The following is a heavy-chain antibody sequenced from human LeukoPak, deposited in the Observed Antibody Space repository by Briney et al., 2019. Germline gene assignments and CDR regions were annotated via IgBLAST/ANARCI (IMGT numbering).Heavy chain of an antibody. Sequence: GGSLRLSCAASGFNFDDYTMHWVRQAPGKGLEWVSLITWTGGNTYYADSVKGRFTISRDNFKRSLYLQMNSLRTGDTALYYCVKGPTHSANWYAALDYWGQGTLVTVSS. D-gene: IGHD6-13*01. CDR3: VKGPTHSANWYAALDY. J-gene: IGHJ4*02. V-gene: IGHV3-43*01. CDR2: ITWTGGNT. CDR1: GFNFDDYT.